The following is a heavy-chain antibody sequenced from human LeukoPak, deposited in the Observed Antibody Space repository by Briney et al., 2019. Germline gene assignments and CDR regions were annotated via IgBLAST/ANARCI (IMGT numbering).Heavy chain of an antibody. CDR2: ISSRSNSV. D-gene: IGHD1-26*01. CDR1: GFTFSNYA. CDR3: ARDPYNGTYSEGYYYYYMDV. J-gene: IGHJ6*03. Sequence: GGSLRLSCAASGFTFSNYAMNWVRRAPGKGLEWVSYISSRSNSVYYAHSVKGRFTISRDNAKNSLYLQMNSLRVEDTAIYYCARDPYNGTYSEGYYYYYMDVWGKGTTVTVSS. V-gene: IGHV3-48*04.